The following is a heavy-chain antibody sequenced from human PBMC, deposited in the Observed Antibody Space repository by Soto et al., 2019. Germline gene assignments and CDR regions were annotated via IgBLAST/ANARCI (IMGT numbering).Heavy chain of an antibody. CDR3: ARTAAAGKYYYGVDV. CDR2: IYPGDSDT. CDR1: GYSFTSYW. V-gene: IGHV5-51*01. Sequence: GESLKISCKGSGYSFTSYWIGWVRQMPGKGLEWMGIIYPGDSDTRYSPSFQGQVTISADKSITTAYLQWSSLKASDTAMYYCARTAAAGKYYYGVDVWGQGTTDTVSS. D-gene: IGHD6-13*01. J-gene: IGHJ6*02.